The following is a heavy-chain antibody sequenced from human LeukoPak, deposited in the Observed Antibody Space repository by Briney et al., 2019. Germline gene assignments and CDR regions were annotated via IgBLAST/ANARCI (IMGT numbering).Heavy chain of an antibody. Sequence: PETLSLTCTVYGGSFSGLYWSWIRQPPGKGLEWIGEINHSGSTNYNPSLQSRVTISVDTSKNQFSLNLTSVAAADTAVYYCARGPPAKPGTGYYYGMDVWGQGTTVSVSS. V-gene: IGHV4-34*01. J-gene: IGHJ6*02. CDR1: GGSFSGLY. CDR3: ARGPPAKPGTGYYYGMDV. D-gene: IGHD2-2*01. CDR2: INHSGST.